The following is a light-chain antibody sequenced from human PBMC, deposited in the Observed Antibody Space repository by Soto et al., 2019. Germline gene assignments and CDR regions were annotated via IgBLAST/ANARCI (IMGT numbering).Light chain of an antibody. CDR2: AAS. CDR1: QSISSY. Sequence: DIQMTQSPSSLSASVGDRVTITCRASQSISSYLNWYQQKPGKAPKLLIYAASSLQSGVPSRFSGSGSVTDFTLTISSLQPEDFAPYYCQQSYSTPYTFGQGTQLEIK. J-gene: IGKJ2*01. CDR3: QQSYSTPYT. V-gene: IGKV1-39*01.